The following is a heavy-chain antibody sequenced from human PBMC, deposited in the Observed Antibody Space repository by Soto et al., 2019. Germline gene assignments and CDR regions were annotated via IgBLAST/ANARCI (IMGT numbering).Heavy chain of an antibody. J-gene: IGHJ4*02. D-gene: IGHD3-10*01. CDR1: GGSISSGGYY. CDR3: ASIVSSAHGEFSD. V-gene: IGHV4-31*03. Sequence: QVQLQESGPGLVKPSQTLSLTCTVSGGSISSGGYYWSWIRQHPGKGLEWIGYIYYSGHTYYTPSLKSRVTISVDTSKNQFSLKLSSVTAADTAVYYCASIVSSAHGEFSDWGQGTLVTVSS. CDR2: IYYSGHT.